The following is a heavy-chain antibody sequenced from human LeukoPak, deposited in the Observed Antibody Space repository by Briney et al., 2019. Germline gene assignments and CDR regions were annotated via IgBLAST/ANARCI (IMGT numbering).Heavy chain of an antibody. J-gene: IGHJ4*02. CDR3: ASITAVAGLFDH. CDR2: IYTSGNT. Sequence: PSETLSLTCTVSGGSISSYYWSWIRQPAGKGLEWIGRIYTSGNTNYNPSLKSRVTMSVDTSKNQFSLKLSSVTAADTAVYYCASITAVAGLFDHWGQGTLVTVSS. D-gene: IGHD6-19*01. CDR1: GGSISSYY. V-gene: IGHV4-4*07.